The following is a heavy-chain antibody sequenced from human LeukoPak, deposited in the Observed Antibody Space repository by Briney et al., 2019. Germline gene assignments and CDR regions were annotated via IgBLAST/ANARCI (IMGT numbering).Heavy chain of an antibody. Sequence: GGSLRLSRAASGFTVMTEFMSCVPEAPGKGLECVSVVYGNGSTYYADSVKGRSTIYRDNAKNALYLQMNSPRAEDTGVHDCARDGWLQTGSYWYFVLWGRGTLVTVSS. J-gene: IGHJ2*01. V-gene: IGHV3-53*05. CDR1: GFTVMTEF. CDR3: ARDGWLQTGSYWYFVL. CDR2: VYGNGST. D-gene: IGHD5-24*01.